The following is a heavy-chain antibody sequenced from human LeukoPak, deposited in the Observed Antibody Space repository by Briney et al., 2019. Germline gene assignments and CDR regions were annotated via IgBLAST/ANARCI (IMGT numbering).Heavy chain of an antibody. Sequence: AGGSLRLSCAASGFTFSSYGMNWVRQAPGKGLEWVSGISGSGGTTYYADSVKGRFTISRDNSKNSLSLQVSSLRAEDTAVYYCAKTNGYYSDWGQGTLVNVSS. CDR1: GFTFSSYG. J-gene: IGHJ4*02. CDR2: ISGSGGTT. CDR3: AKTNGYYSD. V-gene: IGHV3-23*01. D-gene: IGHD3-22*01.